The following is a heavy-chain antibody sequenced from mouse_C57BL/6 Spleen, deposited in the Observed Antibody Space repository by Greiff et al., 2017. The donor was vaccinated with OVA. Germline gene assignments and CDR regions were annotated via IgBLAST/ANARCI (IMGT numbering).Heavy chain of an antibody. CDR1: GFTFSDYY. D-gene: IGHD4-1*01. J-gene: IGHJ1*03. V-gene: IGHV5-16*01. CDR2: INYDGSST. Sequence: EVKLVESEGGLVQPGSSMKLSCTASGFTFSDYYMAWVRQVPEKGLEWVANINYDGSSTYYLDSLKSRFIISRDNAKNILYLQMSSLKSEDTATYYCAREVTGTGYFDVWGTGTTVTVSS. CDR3: AREVTGTGYFDV.